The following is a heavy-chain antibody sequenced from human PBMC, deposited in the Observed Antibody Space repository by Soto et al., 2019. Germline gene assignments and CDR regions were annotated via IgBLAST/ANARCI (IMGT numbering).Heavy chain of an antibody. V-gene: IGHV4-4*07. CDR2: IYASGNT. CDR1: GASISDYY. D-gene: IGHD6-13*01. CDR3: ARESRSALGTVEH. Sequence: TSETLSLTCTVSGASISDYYWSWIRQPAGKGLECVGRIYASGNTNYNPSLKSRVTMSVDTSKNQFSLTLNSVTAADTAVYYRARESRSALGTVEHWGRGTLVTVSS. J-gene: IGHJ4*02.